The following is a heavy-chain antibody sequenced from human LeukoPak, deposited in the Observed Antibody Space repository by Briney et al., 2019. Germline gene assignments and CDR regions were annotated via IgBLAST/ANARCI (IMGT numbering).Heavy chain of an antibody. D-gene: IGHD3-10*01. V-gene: IGHV3-30*01. CDR1: GFTFSSYA. J-gene: IGHJ4*02. Sequence: GGPLRLSCAASGFTFSSYAMHWVRQAPGKGLEWVSIISSGGSYEYYADSVKGRFTISRDNSKNTLYLQLNSLRAEDTAVYYCARDSTYYYASGSSGPHYFDNWGQGTLVSVSS. CDR2: ISSGGSYE. CDR3: ARDSTYYYASGSSGPHYFDN.